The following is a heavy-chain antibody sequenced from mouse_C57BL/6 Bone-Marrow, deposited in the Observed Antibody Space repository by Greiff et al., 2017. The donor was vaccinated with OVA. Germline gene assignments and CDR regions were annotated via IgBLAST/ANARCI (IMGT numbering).Heavy chain of an antibody. CDR1: GFSLTSYA. V-gene: IGHV2-9-1*01. J-gene: IGHJ3*01. CDR3: ASFYDGYYVAWFAY. CDR2: IWTGGGT. Sequence: QVQLKESGPGLVAPSQSLSITCTVSGFSLTSYAISWVRQPPGKGLEWLGVIWTGGGTNYNSALKSRLSISKDKSKSQVFLKMNSLQTDDTARYYCASFYDGYYVAWFAYWGQGTLVTVSA. D-gene: IGHD2-3*01.